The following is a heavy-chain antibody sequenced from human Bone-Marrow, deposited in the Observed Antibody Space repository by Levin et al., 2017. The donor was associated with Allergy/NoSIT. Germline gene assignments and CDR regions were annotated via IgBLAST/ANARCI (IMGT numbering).Heavy chain of an antibody. CDR1: GYTFTSYG. CDR3: VRDLAVLTKGGRRGDAFDV. Sequence: ASVKVSCKTSGYTFTSYGITWVRQAPGQGLEWMGWISAYKGNIDSAQNLQDRVIMTTDRSTSTAYMELRSLRYDDTAVYYCVRDLAVLTKGGRRGDAFDVWGQGTMVTVSS. V-gene: IGHV1-18*01. D-gene: IGHD3-16*01. J-gene: IGHJ3*01. CDR2: ISAYKGNI.